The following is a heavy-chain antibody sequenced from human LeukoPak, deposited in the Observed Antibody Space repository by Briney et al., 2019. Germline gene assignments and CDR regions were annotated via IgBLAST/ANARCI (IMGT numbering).Heavy chain of an antibody. V-gene: IGHV1-46*01. D-gene: IGHD5-12*01. CDR1: VYTFTSYY. J-gene: IGHJ4*02. Sequence: ASVKVSCKASVYTFTSYYMHWVRQAPGQGLEWMGIINPSAGSTSYAQKFQDRGTMTRDTSTSTVYMELSSLRSEDTAVYYCARVGGIVAGPDYWGQGTLVTVSS. CDR2: INPSAGST. CDR3: ARVGGIVAGPDY.